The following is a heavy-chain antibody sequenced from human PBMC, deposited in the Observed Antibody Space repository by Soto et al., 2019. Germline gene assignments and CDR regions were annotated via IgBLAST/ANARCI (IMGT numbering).Heavy chain of an antibody. J-gene: IGHJ3*02. Sequence: GASVKVSCKASGGTFSSYTISWVRQAPGQGLEWMGRIVPILGIANYAQKFQGRVTITADKSTSTAYMELSSLRSEDTAVYYCARVIAGTTTAFDIWGQGTMVTVS. CDR2: IVPILGIA. CDR3: ARVIAGTTTAFDI. CDR1: GGTFSSYT. D-gene: IGHD1-7*01. V-gene: IGHV1-69*02.